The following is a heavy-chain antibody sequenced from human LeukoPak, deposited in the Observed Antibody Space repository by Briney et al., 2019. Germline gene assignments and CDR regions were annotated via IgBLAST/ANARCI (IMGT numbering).Heavy chain of an antibody. D-gene: IGHD3-3*01. V-gene: IGHV3-21*01. CDR3: ARDSPDFLIH. Sequence: GGSLRLSCALSGFTFRNHDIHGVRQTPGKGLEWVSFISSSGTDVNYAASVKGRFTISRDNAYNLIFLQMNSLRVEDTALYYCARDSPDFLIHWGRGTLVSVSP. J-gene: IGHJ4*01. CDR1: GFTFRNHD. CDR2: ISSSGTDV.